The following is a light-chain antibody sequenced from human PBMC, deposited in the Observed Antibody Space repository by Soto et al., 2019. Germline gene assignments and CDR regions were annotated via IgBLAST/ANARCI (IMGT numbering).Light chain of an antibody. CDR3: QPYSSWPLT. CDR1: QSVSSSY. CDR2: GAS. V-gene: IGKV3-20*01. J-gene: IGKJ5*01. Sequence: IVLTQSPGTLSLSPGERDTLSCLASQSVSSSYLAWYQQKPGQAPRLLIYGASTRATGVPDRIIGSGSGTEFALTIGSLQPEDFAVYFCQPYSSWPLTFGQVTRLEIK.